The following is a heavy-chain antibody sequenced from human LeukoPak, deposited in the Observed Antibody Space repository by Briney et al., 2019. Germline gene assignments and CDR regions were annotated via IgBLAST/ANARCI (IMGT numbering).Heavy chain of an antibody. CDR1: GHTFTSYG. V-gene: IGHV1-18*01. D-gene: IGHD4-17*01. CDR3: ARDAVDGDYEYGMDV. Sequence: ASVKVSCKASGHTFTSYGLSWVRQAPGHGLEWLGWISTYNRNTHYAQQLQGRGTMTTDTSTSTAYMELRSLRSDDTAVYYYARDAVDGDYEYGMDVWGQGTTVTVSS. J-gene: IGHJ6*02. CDR2: ISTYNRNT.